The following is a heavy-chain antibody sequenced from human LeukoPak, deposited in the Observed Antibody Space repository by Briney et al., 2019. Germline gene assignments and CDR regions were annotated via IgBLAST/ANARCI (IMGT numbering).Heavy chain of an antibody. CDR3: AKDQAGIQIPPAVGAH. CDR1: GFIFSDYS. V-gene: IGHV3-21*01. Sequence: GGSLRLSCAASGFIFSDYSMTWVRQAPGKGLEWVSSIRGGSDFIYHADSVKGRFTVSRDNAKNSLYLQMNSLRAEDTAVYYCAKDQAGIQIPPAVGAHWGQGILVTVSS. J-gene: IGHJ4*02. CDR2: IRGGSDFI. D-gene: IGHD2-2*01.